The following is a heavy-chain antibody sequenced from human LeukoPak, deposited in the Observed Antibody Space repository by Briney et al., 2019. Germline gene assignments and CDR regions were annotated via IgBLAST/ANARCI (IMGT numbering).Heavy chain of an antibody. Sequence: GGSLRLTCAASGFTFSNYAMHWVRQAPGKGLEWVAVISYDGSDKYYADSVKGRFTISRDNSKNTLYLQMNSLRPEDTAVYYCARDWGRRYSSGWYGDFDYWGQGTLVTVSS. D-gene: IGHD6-19*01. CDR2: ISYDGSDK. J-gene: IGHJ4*02. CDR1: GFTFSNYA. V-gene: IGHV3-30-3*01. CDR3: ARDWGRRYSSGWYGDFDY.